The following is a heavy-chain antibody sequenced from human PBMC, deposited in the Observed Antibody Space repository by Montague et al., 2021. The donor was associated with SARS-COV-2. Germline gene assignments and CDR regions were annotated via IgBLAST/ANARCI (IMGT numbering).Heavy chain of an antibody. CDR2: IYVGDSDA. CDR1: GYDFRSYW. V-gene: IGHV5-51*01. CDR3: ARLEVATANYFDF. D-gene: IGHD5-24*01. Sequence: QSGAEVKKPGESLQISCKASGYDFRSYWIGWVRQMPGKGLEWMGRIYVGDSDARYSPSFQGQVTISADKSINTAYLQLRSLKASDTATYYCARLEVATANYFDFWGQGTVVTVSS. J-gene: IGHJ4*02.